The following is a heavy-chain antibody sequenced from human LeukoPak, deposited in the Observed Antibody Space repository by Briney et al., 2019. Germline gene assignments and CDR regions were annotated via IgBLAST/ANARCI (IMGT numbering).Heavy chain of an antibody. V-gene: IGHV1-8*01. Sequence: GASVKVSFKCSGYTFTIYDINWVRQATGQGLELMGWMNPNSGNTGYAQKFQGRVTMTRNTSIRTAYMELSSLRSEDTAVYYCARAVRRDSGGWRLDYWGQGTLVTVSS. CDR2: MNPNSGNT. CDR3: ARAVRRDSGGWRLDY. J-gene: IGHJ4*02. D-gene: IGHD2-15*01. CDR1: GYTFTIYD.